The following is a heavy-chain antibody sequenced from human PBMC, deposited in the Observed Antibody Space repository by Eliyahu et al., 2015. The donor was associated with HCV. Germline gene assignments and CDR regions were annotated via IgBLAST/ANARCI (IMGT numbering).Heavy chain of an antibody. CDR1: GFTFSXYA. V-gene: IGHV3-30-3*01. CDR2: XSYDGSNK. Sequence: QVQLVXSGGGVVQPGRSLRPSCAASGFTFSXYAMHWVRQAPGKGLEWVAVXSYDGSNKYYADSVKGRFTISRDNSKNTLYLQMNSLRAEDTAVYYCARGVDSGYDSRAFDIWGQGTMVTVSS. J-gene: IGHJ3*02. CDR3: ARGVDSGYDSRAFDI. D-gene: IGHD5-12*01.